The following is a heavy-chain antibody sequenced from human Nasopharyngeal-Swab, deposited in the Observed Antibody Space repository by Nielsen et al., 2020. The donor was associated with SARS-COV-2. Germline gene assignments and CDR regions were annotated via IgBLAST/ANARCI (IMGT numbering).Heavy chain of an antibody. J-gene: IGHJ6*02. V-gene: IGHV1-46*01. Sequence: WVRQAPGQGLEWMGIINPSGGSTSYAQKFQGRVTMTRDTSTSTVYVELSSLRSEDTAVYYCARERGSGWYDRVYYGMDVWGQGTTVT. D-gene: IGHD6-19*01. CDR3: ARERGSGWYDRVYYGMDV. CDR2: INPSGGST.